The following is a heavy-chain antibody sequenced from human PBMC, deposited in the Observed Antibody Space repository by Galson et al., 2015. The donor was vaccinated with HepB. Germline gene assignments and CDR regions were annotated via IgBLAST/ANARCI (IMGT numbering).Heavy chain of an antibody. CDR3: ARDEVVTTITTFDY. J-gene: IGHJ4*02. CDR1: GFTFRSYW. CDR2: IQQDGSEK. V-gene: IGHV3-7*01. Sequence: SLRLSCAASGFTFRSYWMSWVRQAPGKGLEWVANIQQDGSEKDYVDSVEGRFTISRDNAKNSLYLQMNSLRVGDTAVYYCARDEVVTTITTFDYWGQGTLVTVSS. D-gene: IGHD5-12*01.